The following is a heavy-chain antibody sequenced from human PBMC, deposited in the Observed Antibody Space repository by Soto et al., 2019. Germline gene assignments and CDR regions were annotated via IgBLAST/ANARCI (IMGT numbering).Heavy chain of an antibody. V-gene: IGHV3-7*03. J-gene: IGHJ4*02. CDR3: ARDFSLDY. Sequence: EVQLVESGGGLVQPGGSLRLSSAASGFNFSTYWMTWVRQAPGKGLEWVANIKEDGSEKYYVDSVKGRFAISRDNAKNAVYLQMNSLRAEDTAVYYCARDFSLDYWGQGTLVSVSS. CDR2: IKEDGSEK. CDR1: GFNFSTYW.